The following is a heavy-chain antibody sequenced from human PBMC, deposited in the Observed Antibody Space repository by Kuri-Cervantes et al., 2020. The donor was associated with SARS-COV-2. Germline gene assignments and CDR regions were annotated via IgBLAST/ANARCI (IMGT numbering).Heavy chain of an antibody. CDR3: ARCSYGDHNWFDP. D-gene: IGHD4-17*01. CDR2: INPDGSYT. V-gene: IGHV3-74*01. CDR1: GFTFSGHW. J-gene: IGHJ5*02. Sequence: GESLKISCAASGFTFSGHWIHWVRQAPGKGLVWVSRINPDGSYTNNADSVKGRFTLSRDNAKNMLFLQMNSLRAEDTAVYYCARCSYGDHNWFDPWGQGTLVTVSS.